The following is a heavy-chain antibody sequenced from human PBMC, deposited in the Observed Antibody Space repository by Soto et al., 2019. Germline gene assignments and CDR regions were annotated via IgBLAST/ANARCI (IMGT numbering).Heavy chain of an antibody. J-gene: IGHJ4*02. Sequence: QVQLQESGPGLVTPSQTLSLTCTVSGGSLSSVCYYWSWIRQHPGKGLEWIGHIYYIGSTYFNPSFTSRVTTSVDTSKNQFSLELSSVTAAATAVYYCAGTPRYWGQGTMVTVSS. D-gene: IGHD2-15*01. CDR2: IYYIGST. CDR3: AGTPRY. V-gene: IGHV4-31*03. CDR1: GGSLSSVCYY.